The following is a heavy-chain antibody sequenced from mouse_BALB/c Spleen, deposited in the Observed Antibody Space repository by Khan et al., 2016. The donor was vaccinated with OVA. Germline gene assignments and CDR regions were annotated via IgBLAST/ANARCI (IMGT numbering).Heavy chain of an antibody. CDR2: IYHSGSI. J-gene: IGHJ4*01. Sequence: EVQLQESGPDLVKPSQSLSLTCTVTGYSITSGYSWHWIRQFPGNKLEWMGYIYHSGSIKYNPSLKSRFSITRDPSKNLFFLQSNSVTTEDTATYYCVRDGNDMDYWGQGTSVTVSS. V-gene: IGHV3-1*02. CDR3: VRDGNDMDY. D-gene: IGHD2-1*01. CDR1: GYSITSGYS.